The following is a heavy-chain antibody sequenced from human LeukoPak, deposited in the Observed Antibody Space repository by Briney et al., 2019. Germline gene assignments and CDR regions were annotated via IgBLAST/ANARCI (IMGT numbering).Heavy chain of an antibody. V-gene: IGHV3-33*01. D-gene: IGHD2-2*01. CDR3: ARYREAGVVAVPLDY. Sequence: GGSLRLSRAASGFTFSSYGMHWVRQAPGKGLEWVAVIWYDGSNKYCADSVKGRFTISRDSSKNTLYLQMNSLRAEDTAVYYCARYREAGVVAVPLDYWGQGTLVTVSS. J-gene: IGHJ4*02. CDR1: GFTFSSYG. CDR2: IWYDGSNK.